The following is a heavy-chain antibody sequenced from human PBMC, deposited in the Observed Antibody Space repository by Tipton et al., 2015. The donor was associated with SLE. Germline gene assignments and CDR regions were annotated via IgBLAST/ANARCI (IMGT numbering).Heavy chain of an antibody. Sequence: SLRLSCEASGFTFSAFGMHWVRQAPGKGLEHVSGISSNGQSFFYAKSVKGRFTITRDNSKNTLFLQLGSLRAEDLAVYYCARGIAAAGYDAFDIWGQGTMVTVSS. CDR3: ARGIAAAGYDAFDI. CDR1: GFTFSAFG. D-gene: IGHD6-13*01. V-gene: IGHV3-64*01. CDR2: ISSNGQSF. J-gene: IGHJ3*02.